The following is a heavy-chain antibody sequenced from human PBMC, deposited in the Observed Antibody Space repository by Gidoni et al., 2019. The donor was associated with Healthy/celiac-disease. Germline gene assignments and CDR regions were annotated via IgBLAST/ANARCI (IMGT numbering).Heavy chain of an antibody. Sequence: QLQLQASGPGLVKPSETLSLTCTVSGGSISSSRYYWGWIRQPPGKGLEWIGSIYYSGSTYYNPSLKSRVTISVDTSKNQFSLKLSSVTAADTAVYYCARLNIVVVPAAKAGDYWGQGTLVTVSS. J-gene: IGHJ4*02. V-gene: IGHV4-39*01. CDR1: GGSISSSRYY. D-gene: IGHD2-2*01. CDR3: ARLNIVVVPAAKAGDY. CDR2: IYYSGST.